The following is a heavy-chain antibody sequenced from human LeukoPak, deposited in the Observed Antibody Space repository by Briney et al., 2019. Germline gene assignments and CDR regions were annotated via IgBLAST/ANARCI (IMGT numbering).Heavy chain of an antibody. CDR3: AKVGEQNTSGYYFRYFDL. CDR2: IYGGGST. V-gene: IGHV3-53*01. Sequence: GGSLRLSCAASGFTVSSNYMSWVRQAPGKGLEWVSVIYGGGSTYYADSVKGRFTISRDNSKNTLYLQMNSLRAEDTAVYYCAKVGEQNTSGYYFRYFDLWGRGTLVTVSS. CDR1: GFTVSSNY. J-gene: IGHJ2*01. D-gene: IGHD3-22*01.